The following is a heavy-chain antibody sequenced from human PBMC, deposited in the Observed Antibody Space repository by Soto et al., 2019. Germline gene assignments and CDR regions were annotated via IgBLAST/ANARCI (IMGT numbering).Heavy chain of an antibody. CDR1: GFAFSTYG. Sequence: VQLVESGGGVVQPGRSLRLSCAASGFAFSTYGIHWVRQAPGKGLEWVAVIWYDGSNKYYAASVKGRFTISRDNSKNTLYRLMISLRADDRGVYYCPRARGPFFCWGQGAQVTVSS. D-gene: IGHD3-3*01. J-gene: IGHJ4*02. CDR2: IWYDGSNK. V-gene: IGHV3-33*01. CDR3: PRARGPFFC.